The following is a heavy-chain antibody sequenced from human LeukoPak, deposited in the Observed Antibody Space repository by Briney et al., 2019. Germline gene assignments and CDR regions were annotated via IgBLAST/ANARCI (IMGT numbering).Heavy chain of an antibody. CDR3: AREGPIVAVDY. CDR1: GGSISSYY. CDR2: IYTSGST. D-gene: IGHD5-12*01. J-gene: IGHJ4*02. V-gene: IGHV4-4*07. Sequence: PSETLFLTCTVPGGSISSYYWSWIRQPAGKGLEWIGRIYTSGSTNYNPSLKSRVTMSVDTSKNQFSLKLSSVTAADTAVYYCAREGPIVAVDYWGQGTLVTVSS.